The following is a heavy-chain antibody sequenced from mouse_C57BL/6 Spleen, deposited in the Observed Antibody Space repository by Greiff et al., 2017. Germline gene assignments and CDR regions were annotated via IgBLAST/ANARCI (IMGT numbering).Heavy chain of an antibody. J-gene: IGHJ4*01. CDR3: ARGGDLTVLMDY. CDR2: INPNNGGT. V-gene: IGHV1-26*01. CDR1: GYTFTDYY. Sequence: EVKLQQSGPELVKPGASVKISCKASGYTFTDYYMNWVKQSHGKSLEWIGDINPNNGGTSYNQKFKGKATLTVDKSSSTAYMELRSLTSEDSAVYYCARGGDLTVLMDYWGQGTSVTVSS. D-gene: IGHD1-1*01.